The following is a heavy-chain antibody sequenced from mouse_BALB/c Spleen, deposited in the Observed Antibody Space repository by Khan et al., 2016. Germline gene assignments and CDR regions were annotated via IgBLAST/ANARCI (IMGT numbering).Heavy chain of an antibody. D-gene: IGHD2-4*01. Sequence: QIQLVQSGPELKKPGETVKISCKASGYTFTDYSMHWVKQAPGKGLKWMGWINTETGEPTYADDFKGRFAFSLETSASTAYLQINNLKKEDTATYFCARLDDYDGFAYWGQGTLVTVSA. CDR3: ARLDDYDGFAY. J-gene: IGHJ3*01. V-gene: IGHV9-2-1*01. CDR2: INTETGEP. CDR1: GYTFTDYS.